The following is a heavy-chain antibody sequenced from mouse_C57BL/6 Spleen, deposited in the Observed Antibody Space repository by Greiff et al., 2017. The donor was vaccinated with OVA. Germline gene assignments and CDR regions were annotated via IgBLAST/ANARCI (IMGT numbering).Heavy chain of an antibody. CDR3: ARVTTVVAKGYFDY. CDR1: GYTFTSYW. D-gene: IGHD1-1*01. Sequence: QVQLQQPGAELVRPGSSVKLSCKASGYTFTSYWMHWVKQRPIQGLEWIGNIDPSDSETHYNQKFKDKATLTVDKSSSTAYMQLSSLTSEDSAVYYCARVTTVVAKGYFDYRGQGTTLTVSS. V-gene: IGHV1-52*01. J-gene: IGHJ2*01. CDR2: IDPSDSET.